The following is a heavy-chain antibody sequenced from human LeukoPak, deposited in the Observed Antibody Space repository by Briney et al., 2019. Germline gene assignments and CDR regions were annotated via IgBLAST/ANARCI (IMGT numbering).Heavy chain of an antibody. Sequence: GGSLRLSCTASGFSFSGHWMHWARQLPGKGLVWVSRISPTGSTTSYADSVKGRFTISRDNAKNSLYLEMNSLRAEDTAVYFCARGTNWSPLDFDYWGQGILVTVSS. D-gene: IGHD1-20*01. V-gene: IGHV3-74*01. CDR3: ARGTNWSPLDFDY. CDR2: ISPTGSTT. CDR1: GFSFSGHW. J-gene: IGHJ4*02.